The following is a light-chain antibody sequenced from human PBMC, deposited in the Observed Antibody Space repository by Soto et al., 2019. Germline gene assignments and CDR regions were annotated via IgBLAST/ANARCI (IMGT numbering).Light chain of an antibody. V-gene: IGKV3-20*01. CDR1: QSFSSRS. CDR3: QHYGISRT. Sequence: EIVLTQSPRTLACSPWERATRSCRASQSFSSRSLAWYQQKPGQAPRLLMYDTSSRATGIPDRFSGSGSETDFTLTISRLEPEDFPVYFCQHYGISRTFGQGTKVDIK. J-gene: IGKJ1*01. CDR2: DTS.